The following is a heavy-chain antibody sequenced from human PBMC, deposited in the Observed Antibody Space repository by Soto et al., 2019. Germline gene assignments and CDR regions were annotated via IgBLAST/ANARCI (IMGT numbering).Heavy chain of an antibody. CDR1: GFTFSSYA. V-gene: IGHV3-64*01. J-gene: IGHJ3*02. Sequence: GGSLRLSCAASGFTFSSYAMHWVRQAPGKGLEYVSAISSNGGSTYYANSVKGRFTISRDNSKNTLYLQMGSLRAEDMAVYYCAREIGTTSYAFDIWGQGTMVTVSS. CDR3: AREIGTTSYAFDI. D-gene: IGHD1-1*01. CDR2: ISSNGGST.